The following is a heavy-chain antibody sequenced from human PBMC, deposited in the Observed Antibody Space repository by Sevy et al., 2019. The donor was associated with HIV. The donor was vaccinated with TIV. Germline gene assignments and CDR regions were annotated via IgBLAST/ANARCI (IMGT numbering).Heavy chain of an antibody. CDR1: GGSISSYY. J-gene: IGHJ4*02. CDR3: ARVGYYYDSSGYYDYFDY. Sequence: SETLSLTCTVSGGSISSYYWSWIRQPPGKGLEWIGYIYYSGSTNYNPSLKSRVTISVDTSKNQFYLKLSSVTAADTAVYYCARVGYYYDSSGYYDYFDYWGQGTLVTVSS. V-gene: IGHV4-59*01. D-gene: IGHD3-22*01. CDR2: IYYSGST.